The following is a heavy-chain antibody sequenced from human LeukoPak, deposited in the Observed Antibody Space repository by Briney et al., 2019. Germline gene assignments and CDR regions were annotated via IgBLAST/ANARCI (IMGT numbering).Heavy chain of an antibody. Sequence: GGSLRLSCAASGFTFRSYGMHWVRQAPGKGLEWVAVISYDGSNKYYADSVKGRFTISRDNSKNTLYLQMNSLRAEGTAVYYCARGGYYYDSSGYLIDYWGQGTLVTVSS. CDR2: ISYDGSNK. V-gene: IGHV3-30*19. D-gene: IGHD3-22*01. J-gene: IGHJ4*02. CDR1: GFTFRSYG. CDR3: ARGGYYYDSSGYLIDY.